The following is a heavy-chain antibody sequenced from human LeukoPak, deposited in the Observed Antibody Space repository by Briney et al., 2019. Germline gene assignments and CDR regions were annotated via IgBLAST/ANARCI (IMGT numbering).Heavy chain of an antibody. Sequence: SETLSLTCAVYGGSFSGYYWSWIRQPPGKGLEWIGEINHSGSTNYNPSLKSRVTISVDTSRNQFSLKLSSVTAADTAVYYCARGYGSGSRGYYFDYWGQGTLVTVSS. V-gene: IGHV4-34*01. J-gene: IGHJ4*02. CDR2: INHSGST. D-gene: IGHD3-10*01. CDR3: ARGYGSGSRGYYFDY. CDR1: GGSFSGYY.